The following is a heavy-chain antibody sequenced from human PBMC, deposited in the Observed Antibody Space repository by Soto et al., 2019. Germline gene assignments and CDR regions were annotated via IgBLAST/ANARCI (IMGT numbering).Heavy chain of an antibody. D-gene: IGHD2-8*01. CDR3: ARDESSALISYYGMDV. Sequence: SETLSLTCTVSGGSISSSSYYWGWIRQPPGKGLEWIGSIYYSGNTYYNPSLKSRVIMSVDTSKNQFSLKLSSVTAADTAVFFCARDESSALISYYGMDVWGQGTTVTVSS. V-gene: IGHV4-39*02. CDR2: IYYSGNT. J-gene: IGHJ6*02. CDR1: GGSISSSSYY.